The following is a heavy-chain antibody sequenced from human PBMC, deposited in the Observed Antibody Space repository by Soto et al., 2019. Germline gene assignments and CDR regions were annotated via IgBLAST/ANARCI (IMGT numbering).Heavy chain of an antibody. CDR3: AREGPPYYYDRSGYPRLFDP. CDR1: GYTFTSYG. D-gene: IGHD3-22*01. V-gene: IGHV1-18*04. Sequence: QVQLVQSGAEVKKPGASVKVSCKASGYTFTSYGISWVRQAPGQGLEWMGWISAYNGNTNYAQKLQGRVTMTTDTSTSTAYMELRSLRSDDTAAYYCAREGPPYYYDRSGYPRLFDPWGQGTLVTVSS. J-gene: IGHJ5*02. CDR2: ISAYNGNT.